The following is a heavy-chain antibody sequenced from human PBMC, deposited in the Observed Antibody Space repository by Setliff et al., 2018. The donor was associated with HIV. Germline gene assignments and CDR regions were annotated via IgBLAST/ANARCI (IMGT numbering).Heavy chain of an antibody. CDR2: INHRGRT. Sequence: PSETLSLTCAVYGGSFSDNYWSWIRQPPGKGLEWIGEINHRGRTNQSPSLGSRITISIDTSKNQFSLKLRSVTAADTAVYYCARVSSTYWCSIPRDYYYHMDVWGKGTTVTVSS. J-gene: IGHJ6*03. CDR1: GGSFSDNY. CDR3: ARVSSTYWCSIPRDYYYHMDV. D-gene: IGHD2-8*02. V-gene: IGHV4-34*01.